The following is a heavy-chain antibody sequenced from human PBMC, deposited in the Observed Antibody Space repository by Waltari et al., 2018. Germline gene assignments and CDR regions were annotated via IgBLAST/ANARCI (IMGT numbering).Heavy chain of an antibody. D-gene: IGHD2-2*01. V-gene: IGHV3-7*01. CDR3: ATSSSWRFDY. J-gene: IGHJ4*02. CDR1: GFRFSDYW. Sequence: EVRLVDSGGGLVQPGGSLRLSCAASGFRFSDYWMSWVRQAPGKGLEWVATINEDGSETYYVDSVKGRFTISRDNAKNSMYLQMNSLRAEDAAVYYSATSSSWRFDYWGQGTLVTVSS. CDR2: INEDGSET.